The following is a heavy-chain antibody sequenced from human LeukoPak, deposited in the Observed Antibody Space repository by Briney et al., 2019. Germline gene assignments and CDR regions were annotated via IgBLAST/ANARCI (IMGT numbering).Heavy chain of an antibody. J-gene: IGHJ4*02. CDR1: GGTFSSYG. CDR3: ARDGFAYSSGWYPIDY. Sequence: VKVSCKASGGTFSSYGINWVRQAPGQGLEWMGRIIPMLDITNYAQKFQGRVTITADKSTTTAYMELSSLRSEDTAMYYCARDGFAYSSGWYPIDYWGQGTLVTVSS. CDR2: IIPMLDIT. D-gene: IGHD6-19*01. V-gene: IGHV1-69*04.